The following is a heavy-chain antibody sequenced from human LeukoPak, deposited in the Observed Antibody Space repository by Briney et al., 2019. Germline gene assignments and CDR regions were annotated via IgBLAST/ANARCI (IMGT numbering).Heavy chain of an antibody. CDR3: AKYGDYWNYFDY. CDR1: GGSVRGYY. J-gene: IGHJ4*02. Sequence: PSETLSLTCTVSGGSVRGYYWSWIRQPPGKGLEWIGWIYYTGTTKYNSSLKSRVTISVDTSRNQFSLRLTSVTAADTAVYYCAKYGDYWNYFDYWGQGTLVTVSS. CDR2: IYYTGTT. D-gene: IGHD4-17*01. V-gene: IGHV4-59*02.